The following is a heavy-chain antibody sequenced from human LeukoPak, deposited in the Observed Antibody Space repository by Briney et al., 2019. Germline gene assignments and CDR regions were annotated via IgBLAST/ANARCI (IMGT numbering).Heavy chain of an antibody. CDR2: ISSSSSYI. Sequence: GGSLRLSCAASEFTFSNYKMNWVRQAPGKGLEWVSSISSSSSYIYYADSVKGRFTISRDNSKNTLYLQMNSLRAEDTAVYYCAKVKRLEGQGDYWGQGTLVTVSS. V-gene: IGHV3-21*01. J-gene: IGHJ4*02. CDR3: AKVKRLEGQGDY. D-gene: IGHD3-22*01. CDR1: EFTFSNYK.